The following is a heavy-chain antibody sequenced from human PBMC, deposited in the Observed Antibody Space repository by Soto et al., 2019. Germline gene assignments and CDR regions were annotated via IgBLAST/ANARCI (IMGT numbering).Heavy chain of an antibody. Sequence: VQLLESGGGLVQPGGSLRLSCAASGFTFSGYAMHCVRQAPGKGLEWVAVISDDGTNKHYADSVRGRFTISRDNSKNTLNLQMDSLRPEDTAVYYCARAGSSRGLWLGPDYWGQGTQVTVSS. CDR3: ARAGSSRGLWLGPDY. D-gene: IGHD5-18*01. CDR1: GFTFSGYA. J-gene: IGHJ4*02. V-gene: IGHV3-30-3*01. CDR2: ISDDGTNK.